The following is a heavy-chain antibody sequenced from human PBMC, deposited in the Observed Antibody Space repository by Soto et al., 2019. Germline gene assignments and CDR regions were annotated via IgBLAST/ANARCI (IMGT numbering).Heavy chain of an antibody. V-gene: IGHV3-11*01. CDR1: GFTFSDYY. J-gene: IGHJ5*02. CDR2: ISTRGSTI. CDR3: ARAPANYAFWCRSSTGGWFDP. D-gene: IGHD3-3*01. Sequence: PGGSLRLSCAASGFTFSDYYMSWIRQAPGKGLEWVSYISTRGSTIYYADAVKGRFTISRDNAKNSMYLQLDSLRAEDTAVYYCARAPANYAFWCRSSTGGWFDPWGQGTLVTVSS.